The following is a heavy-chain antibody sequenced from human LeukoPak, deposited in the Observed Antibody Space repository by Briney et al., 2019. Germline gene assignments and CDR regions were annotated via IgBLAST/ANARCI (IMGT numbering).Heavy chain of an antibody. D-gene: IGHD4-17*01. CDR1: GYTFTSYG. V-gene: IGHV1-18*01. J-gene: IGHJ4*02. Sequence: GASVKVSCKASGYTFTSYGISWVRQAPGQGLEWMGWISAYNGNTNYAQEFQGRVTMTRDTSITTAYMELSRLRSDDTAVYYCALADYGDSWYWGQGTLVTVSS. CDR3: ALADYGDSWY. CDR2: ISAYNGNT.